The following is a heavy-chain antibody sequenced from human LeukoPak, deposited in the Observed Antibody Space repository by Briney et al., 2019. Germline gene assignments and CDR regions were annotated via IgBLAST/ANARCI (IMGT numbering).Heavy chain of an antibody. CDR2: ISWNSGSI. Sequence: GGSLRLSCAASGFTFDDYAMHWVRQAPGKGLEWVSGISWNSGSIDYADSVKGRFTISRDNAKKFLFLQMNSLRVEDMALYYCAKDGGPYGGVRGYFDYWGQGTLVTASS. V-gene: IGHV3-9*03. CDR1: GFTFDDYA. J-gene: IGHJ4*02. D-gene: IGHD4-23*01. CDR3: AKDGGPYGGVRGYFDY.